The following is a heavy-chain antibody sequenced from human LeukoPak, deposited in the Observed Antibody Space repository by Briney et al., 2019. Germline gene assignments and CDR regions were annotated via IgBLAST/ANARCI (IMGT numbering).Heavy chain of an antibody. CDR1: GFTFSSYW. D-gene: IGHD3-10*01. CDR2: INGDGSIT. CDR3: ASSNRGAFFAD. J-gene: IGHJ4*03. Sequence: GGSLSISCAASGFTFSSYWMHWVRQAPGKGLVWVSRINGDGSITSYADSVKGRFTISRDNAKNTLYLQMNSLRAEDTAVYHCASSNRGAFFADWGHGIPVTVSS. V-gene: IGHV3-74*01.